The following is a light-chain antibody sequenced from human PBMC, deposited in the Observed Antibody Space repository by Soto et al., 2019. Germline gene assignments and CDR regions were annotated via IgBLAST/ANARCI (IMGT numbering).Light chain of an antibody. V-gene: IGKV1-39*01. J-gene: IGKJ1*01. CDR1: QSISSY. CDR2: AAS. CDR3: QQSYSSPPT. Sequence: DIPIAQSPSSLSASVGDRVTITCRASQSISSYLNWYQQKPGKAPKLLIYAASSLQSGVPSRFSGSRSGPDFTLTISSLQPEDFATYYCQQSYSSPPTFGQGTKVDIK.